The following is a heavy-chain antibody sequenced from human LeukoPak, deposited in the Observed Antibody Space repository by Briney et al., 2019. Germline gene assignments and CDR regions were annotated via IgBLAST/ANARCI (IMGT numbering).Heavy chain of an antibody. CDR3: VKDQGFYYDSSVYY. CDR1: GFTFSSYA. Sequence: PGGSLRLSCAASGFTFSSYAMSWVRQAPGKGLEWVSAISGSGGSTYYGDPVKGRFTISRDNSKNTLYLQMNSLRAEDTAVYYCVKDQGFYYDSSVYYWGQGTLVTVSS. D-gene: IGHD3-22*01. V-gene: IGHV3-23*01. J-gene: IGHJ4*02. CDR2: ISGSGGST.